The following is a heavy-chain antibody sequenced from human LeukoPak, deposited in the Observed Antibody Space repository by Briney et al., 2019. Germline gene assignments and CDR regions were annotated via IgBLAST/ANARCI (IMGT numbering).Heavy chain of an antibody. CDR2: IQYRGNA. CDR3: ARVGSLTTFD. Sequence: PSETLSLTCIVPGGSISTYYWTWIRQPPGKGLEWIGYIQYRGNADYNPSLKSRVTISVDTSNNQCSLRLSSVTAADTAMYYCARVGSLTTFDWGQGTLVTVSS. J-gene: IGHJ4*02. CDR1: GGSISTYY. D-gene: IGHD4-17*01. V-gene: IGHV4-59*01.